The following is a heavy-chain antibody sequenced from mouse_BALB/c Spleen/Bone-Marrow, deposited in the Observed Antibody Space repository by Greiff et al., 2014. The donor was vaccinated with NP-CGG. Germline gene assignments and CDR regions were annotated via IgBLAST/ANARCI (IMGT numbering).Heavy chain of an antibody. CDR2: IDPASGNT. CDR1: GFNIKDTF. J-gene: IGHJ3*01. D-gene: IGHD2-3*01. CDR3: AHDAPFTY. V-gene: IGHV14-3*02. Sequence: EVQLVESGADLVKPGASVKLSCTTSGFNIKDTFMHWVKRRPEQGLEWIGRIDPASGNTKYDPKFQGKATITADTSSNKVSLQLSGLTSEDTAVYYCAHDAPFTYWGQGTLVTVSA.